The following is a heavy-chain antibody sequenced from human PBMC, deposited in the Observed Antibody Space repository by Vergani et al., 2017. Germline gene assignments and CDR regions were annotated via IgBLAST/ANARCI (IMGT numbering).Heavy chain of an antibody. V-gene: IGHV3-30*02. D-gene: IGHD6-19*01. J-gene: IGHJ4*02. CDR3: AKDLVVAGFDY. CDR2: IRYDGSNK. Sequence: QVQLVESGGGVVQPGRSLRLSCAASGFTFSSYAMHWVRQAPGKGLEWVAFIRYDGSNKYYADSVKGRFTISRDNSKNTLYLQMNSLRAEDTAVYYCAKDLVVAGFDYWGQGTLVTVSS. CDR1: GFTFSSYA.